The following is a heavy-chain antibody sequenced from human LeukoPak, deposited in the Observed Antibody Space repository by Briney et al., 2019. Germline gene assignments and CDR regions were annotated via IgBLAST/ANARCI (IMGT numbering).Heavy chain of an antibody. J-gene: IGHJ4*02. V-gene: IGHV4-4*07. CDR2: LYPSGNT. CDR1: GDSVSTYY. Sequence: SETLSLTCTVSGDSVSTYYWTWIRQPAGKGLEWIGRLYPSGNTNYNPSLKSRVSMSVDTSKNQFSLKLTSVTAADTAVYYCARDNYYDTSGPTFWGQGTLVTVSS. CDR3: ARDNYYDTSGPTF. D-gene: IGHD3-22*01.